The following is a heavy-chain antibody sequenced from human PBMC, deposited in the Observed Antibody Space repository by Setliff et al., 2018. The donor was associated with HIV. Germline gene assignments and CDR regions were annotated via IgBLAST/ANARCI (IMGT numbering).Heavy chain of an antibody. CDR2: IYTSGTT. CDR3: ARGGYGSGNAYYFAD. J-gene: IGHJ4*02. D-gene: IGHD3-10*01. Sequence: PSETLSLTCTVSGGSISSGSYYWSWIRQPAGKGLGWIGYIYTSGTTNYNPSLNSRVTVSIDTPKNQFSLDLTSVTAADTAVYYCARGGYGSGNAYYFADWGQGTLVTVSS. V-gene: IGHV4-61*09. CDR1: GGSISSGSYY.